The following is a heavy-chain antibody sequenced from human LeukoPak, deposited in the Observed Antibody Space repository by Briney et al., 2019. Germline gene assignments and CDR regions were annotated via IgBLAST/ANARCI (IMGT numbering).Heavy chain of an antibody. CDR2: ISYDGSNK. Sequence: GGSLRLSCAASGFTFSSYGMHWVRQAPGKGLEWVAVISYDGSNKYYADSVKGRFTISRDNSKNTLYLQMNSLRAEDTAVYYCAKDRAVGAALDYWGQETQGTVSS. D-gene: IGHD1-26*01. CDR3: AKDRAVGAALDY. CDR1: GFTFSSYG. V-gene: IGHV3-30*18. J-gene: IGHJ4*02.